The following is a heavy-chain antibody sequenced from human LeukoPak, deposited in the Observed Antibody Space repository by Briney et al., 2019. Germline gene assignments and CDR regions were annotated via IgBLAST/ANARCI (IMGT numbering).Heavy chain of an antibody. CDR2: INPNSGGT. CDR3: ARAKYSSGGGHFWTYYFDY. D-gene: IGHD6-19*01. J-gene: IGHJ4*02. V-gene: IGHV1/OR15-1*04. CDR1: GYIFTDYY. Sequence: ASVKVSCKASGYIFTDYYMHWVRQAPGQELGWMGRINPNSGGTNYAQKLQGRVTMTTDTSTSTAYMELRSLRSDDTAVYYCARAKYSSGGGHFWTYYFDYWGQGTLVTVSS.